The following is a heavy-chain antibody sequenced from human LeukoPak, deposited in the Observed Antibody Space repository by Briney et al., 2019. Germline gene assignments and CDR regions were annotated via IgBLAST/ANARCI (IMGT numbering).Heavy chain of an antibody. Sequence: PGGSLRLSCAASGFTFSISAMTWVRQAPGKGLEWVSAIGARTKYADSVKGRFTISRDNSKNTLYLQMNSLRAEDTAVYYCAKLGSGSYSDYWGQGTLVTVSS. D-gene: IGHD3-10*01. J-gene: IGHJ4*02. CDR3: AKLGSGSYSDY. CDR2: IGART. V-gene: IGHV3-23*01. CDR1: GFTFSISA.